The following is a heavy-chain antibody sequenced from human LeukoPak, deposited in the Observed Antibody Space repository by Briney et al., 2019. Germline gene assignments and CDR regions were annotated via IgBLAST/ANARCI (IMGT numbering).Heavy chain of an antibody. Sequence: GGSLRLSCAASGFTFSSYAMHWVRQAPGKGLEWVAVISYDGSNKYYADSVKGRSTISRDNSKNTLYLQMNSLRAEDTAVYYCASRKDTPHLPDYWGQGTLVTVSS. D-gene: IGHD5-18*01. CDR1: GFTFSSYA. J-gene: IGHJ4*02. CDR3: ASRKDTPHLPDY. CDR2: ISYDGSNK. V-gene: IGHV3-30-3*01.